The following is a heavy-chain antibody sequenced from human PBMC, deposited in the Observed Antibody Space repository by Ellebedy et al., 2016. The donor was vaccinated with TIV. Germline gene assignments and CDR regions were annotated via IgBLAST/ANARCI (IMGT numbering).Heavy chain of an antibody. CDR3: ARDEVYSSSWYAYYYYGMDV. V-gene: IGHV1-69*04. J-gene: IGHJ6*02. CDR2: IIPILGIA. Sequence: AASVKVSCKASGGTFSSYAISWVRQAPGQGLEWMGRIIPILGIANYAQKFQGRVTITADKSTSTAYMELSSLRSEDTAVYYCARDEVYSSSWYAYYYYGMDVWGQGTTVTVSS. D-gene: IGHD6-13*01. CDR1: GGTFSSYA.